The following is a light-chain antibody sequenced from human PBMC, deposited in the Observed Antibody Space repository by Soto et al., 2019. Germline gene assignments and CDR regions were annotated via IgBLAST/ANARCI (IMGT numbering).Light chain of an antibody. J-gene: IGLJ2*01. Sequence: QSVLTQPASVSGSPGQSITISCTGTSSDVGGYNFVSWYQQYPGKAPKLMIYEVNNRPSGVSNRFSGSKSGNTASLTISGVQAEDEAEYYCSSYTTGSTSVVFGGGTKVTVL. V-gene: IGLV2-14*01. CDR1: SSDVGGYNF. CDR3: SSYTTGSTSVV. CDR2: EVN.